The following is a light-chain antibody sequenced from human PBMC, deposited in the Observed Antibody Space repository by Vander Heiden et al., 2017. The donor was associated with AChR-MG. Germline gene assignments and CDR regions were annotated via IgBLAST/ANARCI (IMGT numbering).Light chain of an antibody. CDR3: QHYNDWPPET. Sequence: ELVMTQSPATLPVSPGERPTLSRRARQSVSSHLAWFQQKPGQAPRLLIYGASTRATGIPARFSGSGSGTEFTLTISSLQSEDFAVYYCQHYNDWPPETSGPGTKVDIK. V-gene: IGKV3-15*01. CDR1: QSVSSH. J-gene: IGKJ3*01. CDR2: GAS.